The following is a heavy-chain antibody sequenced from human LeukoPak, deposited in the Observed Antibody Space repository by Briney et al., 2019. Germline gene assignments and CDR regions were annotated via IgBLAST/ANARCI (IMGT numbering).Heavy chain of an antibody. V-gene: IGHV1-24*01. D-gene: IGHD3-3*01. CDR3: ATGSRITIFGPVPWFDP. CDR1: GGTFSSYA. J-gene: IGHJ5*02. CDR2: FDPEDGET. Sequence: ASVKVSCKASGGTFSSYAISWVRQAPGKGLEWMGGFDPEDGETIYAQKFQGRVTMAEDTSTDTAYMELSSLRSEDTAVYYCATGSRITIFGPVPWFDPWGQGTLVTVSS.